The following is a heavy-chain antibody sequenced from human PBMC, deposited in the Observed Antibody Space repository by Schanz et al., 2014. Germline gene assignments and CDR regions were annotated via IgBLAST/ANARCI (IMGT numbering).Heavy chain of an antibody. CDR2: IGGDASRT. Sequence: EVHLVESGGGLVQPGGSLRLSCAASGFNFITFAMSWVRQAPGKGPEWVSAIGGDASRTYYADSVKGRFTISRDNSKRTLYPQINSLRPADTAVYYCARAPPLVRGIAGWFGPWGQGSLVTVSS. J-gene: IGHJ5*02. CDR3: ARAPPLVRGIAGWFGP. CDR1: GFNFITFA. D-gene: IGHD3-10*01. V-gene: IGHV3-23*04.